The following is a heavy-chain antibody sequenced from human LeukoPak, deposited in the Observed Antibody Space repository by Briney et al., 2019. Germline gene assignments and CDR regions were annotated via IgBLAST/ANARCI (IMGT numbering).Heavy chain of an antibody. Sequence: PSETLSLTCTVSGGSISSSPYYWGWIRQPPGKGLEWIWRISSSGSTNYNPSLKSRVTISVDTSKNQFSLKLSSVTAADTAVYFCARGPYSYDSSGAFDIWGQGTMVTVSS. CDR1: GGSISSSPYY. V-gene: IGHV4-39*07. D-gene: IGHD3-22*01. CDR3: ARGPYSYDSSGAFDI. J-gene: IGHJ3*02. CDR2: ISSSGST.